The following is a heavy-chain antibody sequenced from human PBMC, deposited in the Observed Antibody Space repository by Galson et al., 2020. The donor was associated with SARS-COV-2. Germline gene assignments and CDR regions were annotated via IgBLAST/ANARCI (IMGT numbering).Heavy chain of an antibody. J-gene: IGHJ6*02. V-gene: IGHV3-21*01. CDR2: ISSSSDYI. D-gene: IGHD1-26*01. CDR3: ARDASWAMFGLDV. CDR1: GFTFDIYS. Sequence: GESLKLSCGVSGFTFDIYSMNWVRQAPGKGLEWVSAISSSSDYIYYADSVKGRFTISRDNAKNSLYLQLNNLRAEDTAVYYCARDASWAMFGLDVWGQGTTVTVSS.